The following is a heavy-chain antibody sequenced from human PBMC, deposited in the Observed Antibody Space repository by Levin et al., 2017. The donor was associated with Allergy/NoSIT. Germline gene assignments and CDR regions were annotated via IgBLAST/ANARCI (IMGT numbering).Heavy chain of an antibody. V-gene: IGHV5-51*01. J-gene: IGHJ5*02. D-gene: IGHD3-16*01. CDR1: GYSFNTYW. CDR2: IYPGDSDT. Sequence: GESLKISCKGSGYSFNTYWIGWVRQVPGKGLEWMGIIYPGDSDTRYNPSFQGQVTISADKSTSTAYLQLNSLKVSDSGIYYCARRGQGEWFDPWGQGTLVTVSS. CDR3: ARRGQGEWFDP.